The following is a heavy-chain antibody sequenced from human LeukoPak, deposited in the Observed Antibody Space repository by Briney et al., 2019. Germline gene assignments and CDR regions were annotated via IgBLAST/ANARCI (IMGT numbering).Heavy chain of an antibody. D-gene: IGHD3-16*01. CDR3: ASILGGGYFDY. CDR2: IYYSGST. V-gene: IGHV4-59*01. J-gene: IGHJ4*02. Sequence: PSETLSLTCTVSGGSISSYYWSWIRQPPGKGLEWIGYIYYSGSTNYNPSLKSRVTISVDTSKNQFSLKLSSVTAADTAVYYCASILGGGYFDYWGQGTLVTASS. CDR1: GGSISSYY.